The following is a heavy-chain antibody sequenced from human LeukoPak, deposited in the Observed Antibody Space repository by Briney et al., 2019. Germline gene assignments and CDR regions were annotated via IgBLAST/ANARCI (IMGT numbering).Heavy chain of an antibody. D-gene: IGHD5-18*01. CDR3: ARASTRSYLVNFDY. V-gene: IGHV1-24*01. Sequence: ASVKVSCKVSGYTLTELSIHWVRQAPGKGLEWMGGFDPEDGETIYAQKFQGRVTMTEDTSTDTAYMELSSLRSEDTAVYYCARASTRSYLVNFDYWGQGTLVTVSS. J-gene: IGHJ4*02. CDR2: FDPEDGET. CDR1: GYTLTELS.